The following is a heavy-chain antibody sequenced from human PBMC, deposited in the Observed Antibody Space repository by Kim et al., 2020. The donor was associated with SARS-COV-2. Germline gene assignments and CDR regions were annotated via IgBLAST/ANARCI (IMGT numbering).Heavy chain of an antibody. V-gene: IGHV3-48*02. D-gene: IGHD5-18*01. CDR1: GFTFSSYN. J-gene: IGHJ4*02. CDR3: ARALSGYTYGYYY. Sequence: GGSLRLSCAASGFTFSSYNMNWVRQAPGKGLEWVSYISSSSSTIYYADSVKGRFTISRDNAKDSLYLQMNSLRDEDTAVYYCARALSGYTYGYYYWGQGTLVTVSS. CDR2: ISSSSSTI.